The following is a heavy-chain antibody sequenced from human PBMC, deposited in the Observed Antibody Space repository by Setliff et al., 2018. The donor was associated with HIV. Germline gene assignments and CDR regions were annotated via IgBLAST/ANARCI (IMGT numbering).Heavy chain of an antibody. CDR2: IYHTGSP. CDR3: ARGGYSYGFGRHRAYFQY. CDR1: GFSISSRYY. Sequence: SETLSLTCDVSGFSISSRYYWGWIRQSPGKGLEWIGNIYHTGSPYYNPSLNDRATMSVDTSKNQFSLKLSSVTAADTAVFYCARGGYSYGFGRHRAYFQYWGQGTQVTVSS. J-gene: IGHJ1*01. V-gene: IGHV4-38-2*01. D-gene: IGHD5-18*01.